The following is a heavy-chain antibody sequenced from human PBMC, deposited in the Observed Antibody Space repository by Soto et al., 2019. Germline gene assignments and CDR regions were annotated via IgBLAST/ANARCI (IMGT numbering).Heavy chain of an antibody. V-gene: IGHV4-31*03. D-gene: IGHD2-15*01. CDR1: GGSISSGGYY. CDR3: AREDGGLFDY. CDR2: IYYSGST. J-gene: IGHJ4*02. Sequence: SETLSLTCTVSGGSISSGGYYWSWIRQHPGKGLEWIGYIYYSGSTYYNPSLKSRVTISVDTSKNQFSLKLSSVTSADTAVCYCAREDGGLFDYWGQGXLVTVPS.